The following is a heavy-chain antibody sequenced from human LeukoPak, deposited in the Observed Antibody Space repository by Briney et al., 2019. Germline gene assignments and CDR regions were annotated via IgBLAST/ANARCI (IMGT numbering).Heavy chain of an antibody. Sequence: GGSLRLSCAASGFTFSDYYMSWIRQAPGKGLEWVSCISSSSSYTNYADSVKGRFTISRDYAKNSLYLQMNSLRAEDTAVYYCARVSGSSWYAIDYWGQGTLVTVSS. CDR3: ARVSGSSWYAIDY. J-gene: IGHJ4*02. CDR1: GFTFSDYY. CDR2: ISSSSSYT. D-gene: IGHD6-13*01. V-gene: IGHV3-11*06.